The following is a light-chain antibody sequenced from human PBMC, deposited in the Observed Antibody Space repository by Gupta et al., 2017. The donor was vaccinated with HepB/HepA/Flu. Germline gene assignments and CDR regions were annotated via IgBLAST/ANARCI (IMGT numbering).Light chain of an antibody. Sequence: QSVLTQPPSPSGTPGQRVPLSCSGSSSNIGSNTVNWYQQLPGTAPKLLIYSNNQRPSGVPDRFSGSKSGTSASLAISGLQSEDEADYYCAAWDDSLNGVVFGGGTKLTVL. CDR3: AAWDDSLNGVV. V-gene: IGLV1-44*01. J-gene: IGLJ2*01. CDR2: SNN. CDR1: SSNIGSNT.